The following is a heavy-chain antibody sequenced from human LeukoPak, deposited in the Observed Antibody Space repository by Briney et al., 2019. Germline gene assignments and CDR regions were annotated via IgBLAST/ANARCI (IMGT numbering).Heavy chain of an antibody. V-gene: IGHV3-30*04. CDR3: AKSDSSSLTGDWFDP. Sequence: GGSLRLSCAASGFTFSSYAMHWVRQAPGKGLEWVAVISYDGSNKYYADSVKGRFTISRDNSKNTLYLQMNSLRAEDTALYYCAKSDSSSLTGDWFDPWGQGTLVTVSS. J-gene: IGHJ5*02. CDR1: GFTFSSYA. D-gene: IGHD6-13*01. CDR2: ISYDGSNK.